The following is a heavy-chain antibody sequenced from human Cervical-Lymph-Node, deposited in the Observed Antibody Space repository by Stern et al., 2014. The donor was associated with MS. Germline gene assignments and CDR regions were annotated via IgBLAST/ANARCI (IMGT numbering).Heavy chain of an antibody. CDR2: INPTTGRT. D-gene: IGHD2-8*01. Sequence: VQLVESGAEVKKPGASMRISCKASGYTFPNYFIHWVRQAPRQRPEWMGIINPTTGRTSYAQRFQGRVTMTRDTSTNTAYLDLSSLRSEDTAVYFCARAQEFSNVVANYWGQGTLVTVSS. CDR1: GYTFPNYF. CDR3: ARAQEFSNVVANY. J-gene: IGHJ4*02. V-gene: IGHV1-46*03.